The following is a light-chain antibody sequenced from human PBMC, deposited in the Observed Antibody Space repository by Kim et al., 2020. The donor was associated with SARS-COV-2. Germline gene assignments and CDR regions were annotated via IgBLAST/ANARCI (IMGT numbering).Light chain of an antibody. CDR3: QAWDSSTVA. Sequence: SYELTQPPSVSVFPGQTASITCSGDKLGDKYACWYQQKPGQSPVLVIYQDSKRPSGIPERFSGSNSGNTATLTISGTQAMDEADYYCQAWDSSTVAFGGG. J-gene: IGLJ2*01. CDR1: KLGDKY. V-gene: IGLV3-1*01. CDR2: QDS.